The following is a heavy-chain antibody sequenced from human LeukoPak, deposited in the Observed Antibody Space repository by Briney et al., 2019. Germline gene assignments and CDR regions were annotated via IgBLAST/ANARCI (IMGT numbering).Heavy chain of an antibody. Sequence: ASVNVSCKASGYTFTGYYMHWVRQAPGQGLEWMGWINPNSGGTNYAQKFQGRVTMTRDTSISTAYMELSRLRSDDTVVYYCARVRNKFVGATPNDAFDIWGQGTMVTVSS. CDR2: INPNSGGT. J-gene: IGHJ3*02. CDR3: ARVRNKFVGATPNDAFDI. D-gene: IGHD1-26*01. CDR1: GYTFTGYY. V-gene: IGHV1-2*02.